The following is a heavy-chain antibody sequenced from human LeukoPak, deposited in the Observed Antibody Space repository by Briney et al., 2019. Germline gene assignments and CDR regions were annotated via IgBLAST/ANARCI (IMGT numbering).Heavy chain of an antibody. CDR2: ISGSGGST. Sequence: PGGSLRLSCAASGFTFSSYAMSWVRQGPGKGLEWVSIISGSGGSTNYADSVKGRFTISRDNSKNTLYLQMNSLRAEDTAVYYCAKPYYGSGSYYGFNYYAFDYWGQGTLVTVSS. CDR3: AKPYYGSGSYYGFNYYAFDY. CDR1: GFTFSSYA. D-gene: IGHD3-10*01. V-gene: IGHV3-23*01. J-gene: IGHJ4*02.